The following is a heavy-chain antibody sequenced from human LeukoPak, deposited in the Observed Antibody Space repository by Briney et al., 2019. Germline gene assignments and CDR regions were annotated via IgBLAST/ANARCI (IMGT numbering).Heavy chain of an antibody. J-gene: IGHJ4*02. D-gene: IGHD4-17*01. CDR1: GFTFSSYG. CDR3: AKDRTATVPTDY. CDR2: IWYDGSNK. V-gene: IGHV3-33*06. Sequence: GGSLRLSCAASGFTFSSYGMHWVRQAPGKGLEWVAVIWYDGSNKYYADSVKGRFTISRDNSKNTLYLQMNSLRAEDTAVYYCAKDRTATVPTDYWGQGTLVTVSS.